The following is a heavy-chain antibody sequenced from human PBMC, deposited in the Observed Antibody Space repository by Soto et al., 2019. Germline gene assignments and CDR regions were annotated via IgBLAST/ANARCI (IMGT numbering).Heavy chain of an antibody. D-gene: IGHD2-21*01. CDR1: GGPISSGDYY. CDR3: ARVNVVGYYYGMDV. V-gene: IGHV4-30-4*01. CDR2: IYYSGST. J-gene: IGHJ6*02. Sequence: PSETLSLTCTVSGGPISSGDYYWSWIRQPPGKGLEWIGYIYYSGSTYYNPSLKSRVTISVDTSKNQFSLKLSSVTAADTAVYYCARVNVVGYYYGMDVWGQGTTVTVSS.